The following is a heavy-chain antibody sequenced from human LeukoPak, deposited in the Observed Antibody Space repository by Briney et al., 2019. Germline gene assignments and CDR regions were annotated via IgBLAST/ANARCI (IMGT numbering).Heavy chain of an antibody. CDR3: ATRYNWNDVYAFDI. D-gene: IGHD1-1*01. J-gene: IGHJ3*02. CDR1: GGSISSYY. V-gene: IGHV4-59*01. CDR2: IYYSGST. Sequence: PSETLSLTCTVSGGSISSYYWSWIRQPPGKRLEWIGYIYYSGSTNYNPSLKSRVTISVDTSKNQFSLKLSSVTAADTAVYYCATRYNWNDVYAFDIWGQGTMVTVSS.